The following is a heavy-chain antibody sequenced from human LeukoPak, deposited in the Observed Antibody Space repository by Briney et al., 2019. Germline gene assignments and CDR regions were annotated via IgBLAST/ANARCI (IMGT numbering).Heavy chain of an antibody. CDR1: GGSISSYN. J-gene: IGHJ6*02. CDR2: IYYSGST. V-gene: IGHV4-59*01. Sequence: SETLSLTCTVSGGSISSYNWSWIRQPPGKGLEWIGYIYYSGSTNYNPSLKSRVTISVDTSKNQFSLKLSSVTAADTAVYYCAGRTRYYYYYGMDVWGQGTTVTVSS. CDR3: AGRTRYYYYYGMDV. D-gene: IGHD1-14*01.